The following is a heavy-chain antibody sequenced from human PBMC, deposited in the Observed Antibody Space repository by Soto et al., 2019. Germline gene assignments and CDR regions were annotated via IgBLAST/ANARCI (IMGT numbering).Heavy chain of an antibody. CDR3: AKTESFNGYYNAFDY. Sequence: GGSLRLSCAASGFPFSSYAMSWVRQTPEKGLEWVAGISGGGNDRYYADFVQGRFTFSRDNSRNILYLQMNSLRADDTALYYCAKTESFNGYYNAFDYWGQGTRVTVSS. D-gene: IGHD3-9*01. J-gene: IGHJ4*02. CDR2: ISGGGNDR. CDR1: GFPFSSYA. V-gene: IGHV3-23*01.